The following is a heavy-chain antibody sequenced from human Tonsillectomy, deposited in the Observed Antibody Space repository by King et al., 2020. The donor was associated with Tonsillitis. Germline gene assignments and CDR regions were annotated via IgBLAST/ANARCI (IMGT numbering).Heavy chain of an antibody. CDR3: TQRGYSGYYMDV. Sequence: VQLVESGGGLVKPGGSLRLSCVLSGFTFSNAWISWVRQAPGKGLEWVGRIKSKADGGTTDYAAPVKGRFTISRDESKNTLYLQMNSLKTEDTAVYYCTQRGYSGYYMDVWGKGTTVTVSS. J-gene: IGHJ6*03. CDR1: GFTFSNAW. D-gene: IGHD4-11*01. V-gene: IGHV3-15*01. CDR2: IKSKADGGTT.